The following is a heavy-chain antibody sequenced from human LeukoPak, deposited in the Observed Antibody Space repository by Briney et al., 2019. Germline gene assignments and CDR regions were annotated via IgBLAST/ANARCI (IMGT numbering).Heavy chain of an antibody. J-gene: IGHJ4*02. CDR1: GYTFSSYD. V-gene: IGHV1-8*01. D-gene: IGHD6-19*01. Sequence: GASVKVSCKASGYTFSSYDINWVRQATGQGLEWMGWMNPNSGNTGYAQKFQGRVTMTRNTSISTAYMELSSLRSEDTAVYYCARGFRAVAGRTTYWGQGTLVTVSS. CDR3: ARGFRAVAGRTTY. CDR2: MNPNSGNT.